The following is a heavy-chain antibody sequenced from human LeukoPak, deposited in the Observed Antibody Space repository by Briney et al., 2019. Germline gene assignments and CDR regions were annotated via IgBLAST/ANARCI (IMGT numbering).Heavy chain of an antibody. D-gene: IGHD3-22*01. CDR1: AGSISSGGYY. Sequence: SETLSLTCTVSAGSISSGGYYWSWIRQHPGKGLEWIGYIYYSGSTYYNPSLKSRVTISVDTSKNQFSLKLSSVTAADTAVYYCARSSLYDSSGYYERVYFDYWGQGTLVTVSS. J-gene: IGHJ4*02. CDR2: IYYSGST. V-gene: IGHV4-31*03. CDR3: ARSSLYDSSGYYERVYFDY.